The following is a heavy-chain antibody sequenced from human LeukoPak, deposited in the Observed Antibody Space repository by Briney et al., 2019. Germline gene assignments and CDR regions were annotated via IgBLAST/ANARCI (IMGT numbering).Heavy chain of an antibody. CDR1: GGTFSSYA. J-gene: IGHJ6*03. CDR3: ARAVDYGDYDAGGSYYMDV. Sequence: GASVKVSCKASGGTFSSYAISWVRQAPGQGLEWMGGIIPIFGTANYAQKFQGRVTITADESTSTAYMELSSLRSEDTAVYYCARAVDYGDYDAGGSYYMDVWGKGTTVTVSS. CDR2: IIPIFGTA. D-gene: IGHD4-17*01. V-gene: IGHV1-69*13.